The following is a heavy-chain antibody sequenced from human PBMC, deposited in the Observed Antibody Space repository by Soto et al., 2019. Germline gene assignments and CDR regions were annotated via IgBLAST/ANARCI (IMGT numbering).Heavy chain of an antibody. V-gene: IGHV4-39*02. D-gene: IGHD6-13*01. Sequence: SQTLSLPCTVSGGSISSLSDRWTRIHQHPGKGLEWIGSISYSGSTYYNPSLKSRVTISADTSKNQFSLNLNSVTAADTAVYFCEGGGESCSWTPELAYWGQRTLVTGFS. CDR2: ISYSGST. CDR3: EGGGESCSWTPELAY. J-gene: IGHJ4*02. CDR1: GGSISSLSDR.